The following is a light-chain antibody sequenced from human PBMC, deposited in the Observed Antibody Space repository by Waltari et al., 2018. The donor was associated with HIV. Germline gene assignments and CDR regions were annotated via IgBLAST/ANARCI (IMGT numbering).Light chain of an antibody. CDR1: QSLLYSDGNTY. CDR3: MQGTHWPIT. Sequence: VVVTQSPLSLPVSLGPPASISCNPSQSLLYSDGNTYLNWFHQRPGQSPRRLIYRVSNRDSGVPDRFSGSGSGTDFTLKISRVEAEDVGVYYCMQGTHWPITFGQGTRLEIK. V-gene: IGKV2-30*01. J-gene: IGKJ5*01. CDR2: RVS.